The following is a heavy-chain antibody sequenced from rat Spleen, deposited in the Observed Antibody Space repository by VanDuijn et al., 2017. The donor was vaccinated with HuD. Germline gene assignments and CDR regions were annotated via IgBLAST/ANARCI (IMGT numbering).Heavy chain of an antibody. V-gene: IGHV5-29*01. CDR3: VREDLGVEY. Sequence: EVQLVESDGGLVQPGRSLKLSCAASGFTFSDYYMAWVRQAPTKGLEWVATISYDGSSTYYPDSVKGRFTIFRDNAQNTLYLQMSKLGSEDTAIYYCVREDLGVEYWGQGVMVTVSS. D-gene: IGHD5-1*01. J-gene: IGHJ2*01. CDR2: ISYDGSST. CDR1: GFTFSDYY.